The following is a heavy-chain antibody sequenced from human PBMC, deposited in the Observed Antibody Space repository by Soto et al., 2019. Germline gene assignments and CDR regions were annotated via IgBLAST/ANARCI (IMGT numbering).Heavy chain of an antibody. CDR2: INHSGST. J-gene: IGHJ4*02. V-gene: IGHV4-34*01. D-gene: IGHD4-17*01. CDR1: GGSFSGYY. CDR3: ARDLLDYGGNGDDY. Sequence: PSETLSLTCAVYGGSFSGYYWSWIRQPPGKGLEWIGEINHSGSTNYNPSLKSRVTISVDTSKNQFSLKLSSVTAADTAVYYCARDLLDYGGNGDDYWGQGTLVTVSS.